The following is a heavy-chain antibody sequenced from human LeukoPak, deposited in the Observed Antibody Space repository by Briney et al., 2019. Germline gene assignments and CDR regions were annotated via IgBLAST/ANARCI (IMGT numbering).Heavy chain of an antibody. J-gene: IGHJ4*02. CDR2: IYYSGST. CDR3: GRTEYYFDY. V-gene: IGHV4-59*01. CDR1: GGSISSYY. D-gene: IGHD3-10*01. Sequence: SETLSLTCTVSGGSISSYYWSSIRQPPGKGLEWIGYIYYSGSTNYNPSLKSRVTMSADTSKNQFSLKLSSVTAADTAVYYCGRTEYYFDYWGQGTLVTVSS.